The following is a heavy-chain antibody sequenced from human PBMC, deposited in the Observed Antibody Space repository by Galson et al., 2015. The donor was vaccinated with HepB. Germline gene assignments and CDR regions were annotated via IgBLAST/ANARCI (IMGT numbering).Heavy chain of an antibody. CDR3: GFGYSYGSAFDY. CDR2: ISSSGSTI. D-gene: IGHD5-18*01. CDR1: GFTFSDYY. J-gene: IGHJ4*02. V-gene: IGHV3-11*01. Sequence: SLRLSCAASGFTFSDYYMSWIRQAPGKGLEWVSYISSSGSTIYYADSVKGRFTISRDNAKNSLYLQMNSLRAEDTAVYYCGFGYSYGSAFDYWGQGTLVTVSS.